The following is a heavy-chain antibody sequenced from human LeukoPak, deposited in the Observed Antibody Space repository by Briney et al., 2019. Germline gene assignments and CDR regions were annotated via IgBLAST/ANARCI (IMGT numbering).Heavy chain of an antibody. CDR1: RFTVNSNY. CDR2: IYSGGST. CDR3: ARVGGFNDY. Sequence: PGGSLRLSCAASRFTVNSNYMSGVRHAPGKGREGVSVIYSGGSTYYADSLKGRFTTSRDNSKNTLYLQMNSLRAEDTAVYYCARVGGFNDYWGQGTLVTVSS. V-gene: IGHV3-66*01. J-gene: IGHJ4*02. D-gene: IGHD1-26*01.